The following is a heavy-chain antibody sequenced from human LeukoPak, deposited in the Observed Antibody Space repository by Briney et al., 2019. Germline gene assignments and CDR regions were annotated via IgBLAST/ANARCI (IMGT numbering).Heavy chain of an antibody. D-gene: IGHD3-10*01. CDR3: ARSMVRGVIIPDDAFDI. CDR1: GFTFSTYA. V-gene: IGHV3-23*01. J-gene: IGHJ3*02. CDR2: INSGGST. Sequence: PGGSLRLSCAAPGFTFSTYAMTWVRQAPGKGLEWVSTINSGGSTYYADSVKGRFTISRDNSKNTLYLQMNSLRAEDTAVYYCARSMVRGVIIPDDAFDIWGQGTMVTVSS.